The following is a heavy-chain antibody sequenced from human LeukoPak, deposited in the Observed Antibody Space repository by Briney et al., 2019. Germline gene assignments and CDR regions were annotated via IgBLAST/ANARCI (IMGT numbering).Heavy chain of an antibody. CDR2: ISGSGGSS. J-gene: IGHJ6*04. CDR1: GFTFSSYA. Sequence: PGGSLRLSCAASGFTFSSYAMSWVRQAPGKGLEWVSAISGSGGSSYYGDSVKGRFIISRDNSKNTLYLQMNSLRAEDTAVYYCAKDYSPPYYYYGLDVWGKGTTVTVSS. CDR3: AKDYSPPYYYYGLDV. D-gene: IGHD4-11*01. V-gene: IGHV3-23*01.